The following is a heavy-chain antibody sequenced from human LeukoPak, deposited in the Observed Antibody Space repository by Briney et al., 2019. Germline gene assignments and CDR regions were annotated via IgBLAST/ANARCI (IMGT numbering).Heavy chain of an antibody. D-gene: IGHD4-11*01. CDR3: AREHNQATVTKSHWYFDL. CDR2: IIPIFGTA. V-gene: IGHV1-69*05. Sequence: ASVKVSCKASGGTFSSYAISWVRQAPGQGLEWMGRIIPIFGTANYAQKFQGRVTITTDESTSTAYMELSSLRSEDTAVYYCAREHNQATVTKSHWYFDLWGRGTLVTVSS. CDR1: GGTFSSYA. J-gene: IGHJ2*01.